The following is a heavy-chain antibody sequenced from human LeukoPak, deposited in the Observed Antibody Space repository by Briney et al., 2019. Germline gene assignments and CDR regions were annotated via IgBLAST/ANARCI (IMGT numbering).Heavy chain of an antibody. Sequence: PGGSLRLSCAASGFTFSSYWMSWVRQAPGKGLEWVANIKQDGGQKFYVDSVKGRFTISRDNSKNSLYLQMNSLRAEDTAVYYCARDLLSIVVAFTHIDYWGQGTLVTVSS. D-gene: IGHD3-22*01. CDR3: ARDLLSIVVAFTHIDY. CDR2: IKQDGGQK. J-gene: IGHJ4*02. CDR1: GFTFSSYW. V-gene: IGHV3-7*01.